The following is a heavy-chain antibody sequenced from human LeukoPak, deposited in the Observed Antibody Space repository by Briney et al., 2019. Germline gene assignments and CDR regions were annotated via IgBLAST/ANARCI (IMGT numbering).Heavy chain of an antibody. V-gene: IGHV4-61*02. CDR3: ARGRGGTYYWYDP. D-gene: IGHD1-26*01. CDR1: GGSINSDSYQ. Sequence: SETLSLTCTVSGGSINSDSYQWSWIRQPAGKGMEWIGRSYTSGSTNYNPSLKNRATISADTSKNQFSLKLTSVTAADTAVYYCARGRGGTYYWYDPWGQGTLVTVSS. J-gene: IGHJ5*02. CDR2: SYTSGST.